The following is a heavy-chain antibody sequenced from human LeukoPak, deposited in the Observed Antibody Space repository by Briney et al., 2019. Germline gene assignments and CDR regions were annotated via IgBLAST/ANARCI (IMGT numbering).Heavy chain of an antibody. CDR3: ARVSTVTSYYYYYYMDV. CDR2: ISSSSSTI. V-gene: IGHV3-48*01. Sequence: PSETLSLTCTVSGGSISSYYWSWIRQPPGKGLEWVSYISSSSSTIYYADSVKGRFTISRDNAKNSLYLQMNSLRAEDTAVYYCARVSTVTSYYYYYYMDVWAKGPRSPSP. D-gene: IGHD4-11*01. J-gene: IGHJ6*03. CDR1: GGSISSYY.